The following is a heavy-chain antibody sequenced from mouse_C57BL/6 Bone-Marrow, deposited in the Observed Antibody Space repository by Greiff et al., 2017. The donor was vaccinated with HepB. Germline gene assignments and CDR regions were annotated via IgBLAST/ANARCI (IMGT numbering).Heavy chain of an antibody. D-gene: IGHD1-1*01. CDR2: IDPANGNT. V-gene: IGHV14-3*01. CDR3: ARWNYSSRGDYFDY. J-gene: IGHJ2*01. Sequence: VQLQQSVAELVRPGASVKLSCTASGFNIKNTYMHWVKQRPEQGLEWIGRIDPANGNTKYAPKFQGKATITADTSSNTAYLQRSILTSENTAIYYCARWNYSSRGDYFDYWGQGTTLTVSS. CDR1: GFNIKNTY.